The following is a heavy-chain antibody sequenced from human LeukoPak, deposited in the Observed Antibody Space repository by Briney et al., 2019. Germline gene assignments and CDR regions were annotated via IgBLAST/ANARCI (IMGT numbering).Heavy chain of an antibody. Sequence: SETLSLTCTVSGGSISSSSYYWGWNRQPPGKGLEWIGSIYYSGSTYYNPSLKSRVTISVDTSKNQFSLKLSSVTAADTAVYYCASERTDIVVVPAAISYFDYWGQGTLVTVSS. CDR1: GGSISSSSYY. D-gene: IGHD2-2*01. V-gene: IGHV4-39*07. CDR3: ASERTDIVVVPAAISYFDY. CDR2: IYYSGST. J-gene: IGHJ4*02.